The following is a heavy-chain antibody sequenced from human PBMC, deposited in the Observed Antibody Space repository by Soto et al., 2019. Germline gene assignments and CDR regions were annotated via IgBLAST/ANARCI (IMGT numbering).Heavy chain of an antibody. D-gene: IGHD2-15*01. Sequence: SETLSLTCAVYGGSFSGYYWSWIRQPPGKGLEWIGEINHSGSTNYNPSLKSRVTISGDKAKNQFSLKLSSGTAADTAVYYCARGALLDYWGQGTLVTVSS. CDR1: GGSFSGYY. CDR2: INHSGST. CDR3: ARGALLDY. J-gene: IGHJ4*02. V-gene: IGHV4-34*01.